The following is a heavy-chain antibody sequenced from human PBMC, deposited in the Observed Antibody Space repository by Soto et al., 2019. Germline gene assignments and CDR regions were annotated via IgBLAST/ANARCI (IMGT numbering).Heavy chain of an antibody. Sequence: QVQLVESGGGVVQPGMSLRLSCAASGFTFSSYGMHWVRQAPGKGLEWVAVILYDGSTKYYADSVKGRFTISRDNSKNTLYLQMNSLRAEDTAVYYCAKAGAVYSNSWYYFDYWGQGALVTVSS. CDR2: ILYDGSTK. D-gene: IGHD6-13*01. CDR3: AKAGAVYSNSWYYFDY. V-gene: IGHV3-30*18. CDR1: GFTFSSYG. J-gene: IGHJ4*02.